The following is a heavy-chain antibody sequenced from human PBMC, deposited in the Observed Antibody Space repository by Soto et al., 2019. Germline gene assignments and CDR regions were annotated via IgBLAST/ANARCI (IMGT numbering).Heavy chain of an antibody. CDR1: GYTFTDYD. V-gene: IGHV1-8*01. D-gene: IGHD6-13*01. CDR2: MNPNSGRT. CDR3: STWGRSGWYTGLF. Sequence: QVQLVQSGAEVKKPGASVKVSCKASGYTFTDYDINWVRQAPGQGLEWVGRMNPNSGRTDYAQKFQARVTMTRDTSISTAYLELSSLGYEDTAVYYSSTWGRSGWYTGLFWGQGTLVTVSS. J-gene: IGHJ4*02.